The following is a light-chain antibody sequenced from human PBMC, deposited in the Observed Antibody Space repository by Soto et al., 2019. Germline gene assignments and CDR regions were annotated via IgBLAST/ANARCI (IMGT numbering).Light chain of an antibody. Sequence: DIQMTQSPSTLSASVGDRVTITCRASQSISTWLAWYQQRPGKAPKLLIYKASTLQVGVPSRFSGSGSGTEFTLTISSLQPDDFATYYCQRYNGTFGQGTRLEIK. CDR3: QRYNGT. V-gene: IGKV1-5*03. CDR2: KAS. J-gene: IGKJ5*01. CDR1: QSISTW.